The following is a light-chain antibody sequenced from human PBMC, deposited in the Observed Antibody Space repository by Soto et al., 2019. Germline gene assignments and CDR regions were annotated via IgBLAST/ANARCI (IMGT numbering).Light chain of an antibody. J-gene: IGKJ4*01. CDR1: QSVNSN. V-gene: IGKV3-15*01. CDR3: QQRSNWPLT. Sequence: EIVMTQSPSTLSRSPGERATLSCGASQSVNSNLAWYQQKAGQAPRLLIYGTSTRATGIPARFSGSGYGTDFTLTISSLQFEDFAVYYCQQRSNWPLTFGGGTKVDIK. CDR2: GTS.